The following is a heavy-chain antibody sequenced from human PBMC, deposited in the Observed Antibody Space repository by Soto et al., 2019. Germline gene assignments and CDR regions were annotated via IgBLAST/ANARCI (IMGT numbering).Heavy chain of an antibody. Sequence: QVQLVQSGAEVKKPGASVKVSCKASGYTFTNFDINWVRQAPGQGLEWMGWISVYNGDTNYAQKFQGRVTMTTDTSTSTAYMELRSLRSDDSDVYFGARGDNSHWGQGTLVTVSS. D-gene: IGHD3-22*01. CDR3: ARGDNSH. CDR1: GYTFTNFD. CDR2: ISVYNGDT. J-gene: IGHJ4*02. V-gene: IGHV1-18*01.